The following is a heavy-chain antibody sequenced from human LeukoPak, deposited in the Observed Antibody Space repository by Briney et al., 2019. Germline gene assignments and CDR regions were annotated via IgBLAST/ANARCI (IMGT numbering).Heavy chain of an antibody. V-gene: IGHV4-61*02. CDR1: GGSISSSSYY. J-gene: IGHJ3*02. D-gene: IGHD5-18*01. CDR2: IYTSGST. CDR3: ARADTAMAQPDAFDI. Sequence: TLSLTCTVSGGSISSSSYYWGWIRQPAGKGLEWIGRIYTSGSTNYNPSLKSRVTISVDTSKNQFSLKLSSVTAADTAVYYCARADTAMAQPDAFDIWGQGTMVTVSS.